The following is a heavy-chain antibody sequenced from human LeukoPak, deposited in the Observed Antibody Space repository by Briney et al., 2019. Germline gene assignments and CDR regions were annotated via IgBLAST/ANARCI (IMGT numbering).Heavy chain of an antibody. V-gene: IGHV3-23*01. CDR2: ISIGGGTT. D-gene: IGHD2-8*01. Sequence: GGSLRLSCAASGFNFGSSAMSWVRQAPGHGLEWVSAISIGGGTTYYADSVKGRFTIFRDNSKNTLYLQMNSLRAEDTAVYYCARVGCTSGVCYTRGSFDYWGQGTLVTVSS. J-gene: IGHJ4*02. CDR1: GFNFGSSA. CDR3: ARVGCTSGVCYTRGSFDY.